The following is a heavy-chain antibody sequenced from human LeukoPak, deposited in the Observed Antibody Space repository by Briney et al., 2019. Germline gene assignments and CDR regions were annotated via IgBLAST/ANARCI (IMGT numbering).Heavy chain of an antibody. CDR3: AKDAGRFGELLVTQWFDP. V-gene: IGHV3-23*01. J-gene: IGHJ5*02. CDR1: GFTFSSYA. Sequence: GGSLRLSCAASGFTFSSYAMSWVRQAPGKGLEWVSAISGSGGSTYYADSVKGRFTISRDNSKNTLYLQMNSLRAEDTAVYYCAKDAGRFGELLVTQWFDPWGQGTLVTVSS. D-gene: IGHD3-10*01. CDR2: ISGSGGST.